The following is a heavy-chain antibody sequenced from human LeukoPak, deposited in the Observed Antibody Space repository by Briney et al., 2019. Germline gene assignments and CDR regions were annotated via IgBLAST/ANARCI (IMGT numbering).Heavy chain of an antibody. J-gene: IGHJ4*02. Sequence: NTSETLSLTCTVSGGSISSYYWSWIRQPAGKGLEWIGRIYTSGSTNYNPSLKSRVTMSVGTSKNQFSLKLSSVTAADTAVYYCARHRGAAMVHYFDYWGQGTLVTVSS. D-gene: IGHD5-18*01. CDR3: ARHRGAAMVHYFDY. CDR2: IYTSGST. CDR1: GGSISSYY. V-gene: IGHV4-4*07.